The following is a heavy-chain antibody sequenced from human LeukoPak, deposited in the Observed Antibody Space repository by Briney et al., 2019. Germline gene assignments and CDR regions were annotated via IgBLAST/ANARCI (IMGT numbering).Heavy chain of an antibody. CDR1: GYSISSGYY. Sequence: PSETLSLTCTVSGYSISSGYYWGWIRQPPGKGLEWIGSIYHSGSTYYNPSLKSRVTISVDTSKNQFSLKLSSVTAADTAVYYCARNLGLELKNWFDPWGQGTLVTVSS. CDR2: IYHSGST. D-gene: IGHD1-7*01. CDR3: ARNLGLELKNWFDP. V-gene: IGHV4-38-2*02. J-gene: IGHJ5*02.